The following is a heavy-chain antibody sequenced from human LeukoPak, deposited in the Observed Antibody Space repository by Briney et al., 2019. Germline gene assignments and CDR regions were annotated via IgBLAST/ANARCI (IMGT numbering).Heavy chain of an antibody. CDR1: GLTVRSYA. CDR2: ISYDGSNE. D-gene: IGHD2-8*01. Sequence: GESLRFSCGASGLTVRSYAMSCVRQAPGKGLEWVAIISYDGSNEHYADAVEGRFTVSRDNSKYTLFLQMNSLTADDTALYYCAKRGTDCTYCMDYWGQGTLVTVSS. V-gene: IGHV3-30*18. J-gene: IGHJ4*02. CDR3: AKRGTDCTYCMDY.